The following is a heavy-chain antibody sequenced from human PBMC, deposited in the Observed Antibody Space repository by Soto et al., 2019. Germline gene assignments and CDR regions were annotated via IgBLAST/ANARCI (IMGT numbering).Heavy chain of an antibody. CDR1: DVYIRNSSYY. CDR3: AREVLAYCGGDCYSLTFDI. D-gene: IGHD2-21*02. V-gene: IGHV4-39*07. J-gene: IGHJ3*02. CDR2: IYYSGST. Sequence: SETLSLTCTVSDVYIRNSSYYWGWISRPPGKGLEWIGTIYYSGSTNYNPSLKSRVTISVDTSKNQFSLKLSSVTAADTAVYYCAREVLAYCGGDCYSLTFDIWGQGTMVT.